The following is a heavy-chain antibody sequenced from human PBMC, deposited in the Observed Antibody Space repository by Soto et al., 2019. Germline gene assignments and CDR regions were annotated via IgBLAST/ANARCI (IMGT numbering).Heavy chain of an antibody. Sequence: ASVKVSGKASGYTFTSYGISWVRQAPGQGLEWMGWISAYNGNTNYAQKLQGRVTMTTDTSTSTAYMELRSLRSDDTAVYYCARSRYDFWSGYPHFDYWGQGTLVTFSS. J-gene: IGHJ4*02. CDR3: ARSRYDFWSGYPHFDY. CDR1: GYTFTSYG. V-gene: IGHV1-18*01. CDR2: ISAYNGNT. D-gene: IGHD3-3*01.